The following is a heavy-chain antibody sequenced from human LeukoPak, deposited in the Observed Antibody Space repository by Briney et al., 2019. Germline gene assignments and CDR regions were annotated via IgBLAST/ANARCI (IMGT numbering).Heavy chain of an antibody. J-gene: IGHJ3*02. V-gene: IGHV3-30*03. CDR3: ARGTHYGDYLARFAFDI. CDR1: GFTFSSYG. D-gene: IGHD4-17*01. Sequence: GGSLRLSCAASGFTFSSYGMHWVRQAPGKGLEWVAVISYDGSNKYYADSVKGRFTISRDNSKNTLYLQMNSLRAEDTAVYYCARGTHYGDYLARFAFDIWGQGTMVTVSS. CDR2: ISYDGSNK.